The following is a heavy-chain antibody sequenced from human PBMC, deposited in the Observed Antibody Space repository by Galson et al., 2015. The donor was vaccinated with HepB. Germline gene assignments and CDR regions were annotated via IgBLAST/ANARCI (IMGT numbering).Heavy chain of an antibody. Sequence: SLRLSCAASGFTFSSYSMNWVRQAPGKGLEWVSSISSSSSYIYYADSVKGRFTISRDNAKNSLYLQMNSLRAEDTAVYYCARPGFGPAAILFGRDSYYYYGIDVWGQGTTVTVSS. CDR3: ARPGFGPAAILFGRDSYYYYGIDV. V-gene: IGHV3-21*01. J-gene: IGHJ6*02. CDR1: GFTFSSYS. D-gene: IGHD2-2*01. CDR2: ISSSSSYI.